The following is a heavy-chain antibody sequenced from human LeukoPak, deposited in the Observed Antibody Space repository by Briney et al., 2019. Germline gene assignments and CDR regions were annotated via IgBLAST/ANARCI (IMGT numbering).Heavy chain of an antibody. J-gene: IGHJ4*02. Sequence: ASVKVSCEASGYTFTGYYIHWVRHAPGQGLEWMGIINPSGCSTSYAQKFQGRVNMTRDMSTSTVYTELSRLRSDDTAVYYCARDLGISGWYAPPLGYFDYWGQGTLVTASS. D-gene: IGHD6-19*01. V-gene: IGHV1-46*01. CDR1: GYTFTGYY. CDR3: ARDLGISGWYAPPLGYFDY. CDR2: INPSGCST.